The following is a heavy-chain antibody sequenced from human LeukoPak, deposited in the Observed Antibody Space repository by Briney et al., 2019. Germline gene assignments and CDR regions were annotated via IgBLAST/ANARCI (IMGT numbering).Heavy chain of an antibody. CDR3: ARDTRVGLTYYYYYMDV. CDR1: GFTFSSYS. D-gene: IGHD1-26*01. J-gene: IGHJ6*03. Sequence: GGSLRLSCAASGFTFSSYSMNWVRQAPGKGLEWVSYISSSSSTIYYADSVKGRFTISRDNAKNSLYLQMNSLRAEDTAVYYCARDTRVGLTYYYYYMDVWGKGTTVTVSS. CDR2: ISSSSSTI. V-gene: IGHV3-48*01.